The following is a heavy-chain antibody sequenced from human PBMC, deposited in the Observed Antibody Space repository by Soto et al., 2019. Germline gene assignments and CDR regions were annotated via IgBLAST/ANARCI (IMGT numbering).Heavy chain of an antibody. V-gene: IGHV4-39*01. J-gene: IGHJ4*02. CDR2: IYYSGST. CDR3: ARRTVYDSLDH. CDR1: GGSISSSSYY. D-gene: IGHD3-22*01. Sequence: PSETLSLTCTVSGGSISSSSYYWGWIRQPPGKGLEWIGSIYYSGSTYYNPSLKSRVTISVDTSKNQFSLKLSSVTAADTAVYYCARRTVYDSLDHWGQGTLVTVSS.